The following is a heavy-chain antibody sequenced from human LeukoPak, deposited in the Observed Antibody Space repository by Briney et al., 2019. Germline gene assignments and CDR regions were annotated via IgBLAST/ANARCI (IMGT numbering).Heavy chain of an antibody. CDR1: GGSISSSSYY. V-gene: IGHV4-39*01. Sequence: SETLSLTCTVSGGSISSSSYYWGWIRQPPGKGLEWIGSIYYSGSTYYNPSLKSRVTISVDTSKNQFSLKLSSVTAADTAVYFCARQDYDFWSGYYDYWGQGTLVTVSS. CDR2: IYYSGST. CDR3: ARQDYDFWSGYYDY. J-gene: IGHJ4*02. D-gene: IGHD3-3*01.